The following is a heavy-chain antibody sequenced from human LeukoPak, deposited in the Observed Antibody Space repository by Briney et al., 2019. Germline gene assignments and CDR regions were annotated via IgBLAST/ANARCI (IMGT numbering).Heavy chain of an antibody. CDR3: TSFHYYDSSGSLDY. V-gene: IGHV3-49*04. D-gene: IGHD3-22*01. Sequence: GGSLRLSCTPSGFTFGDYAMSWVRQAPGKGLEWVGFIRSKAYGGTTEYAASVKGRFTISRDDSKSIAYLQMNSLKTEDTAVYYCTSFHYYDSSGSLDYWGQGTLVTVSS. CDR1: GFTFGDYA. J-gene: IGHJ4*02. CDR2: IRSKAYGGTT.